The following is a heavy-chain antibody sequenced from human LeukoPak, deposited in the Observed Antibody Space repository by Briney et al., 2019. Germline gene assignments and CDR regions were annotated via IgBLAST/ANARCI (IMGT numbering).Heavy chain of an antibody. D-gene: IGHD2/OR15-2a*01. CDR2: ISSSGSTI. V-gene: IGHV3-48*03. CDR1: GFTFSSYE. Sequence: GGSLRLSCAASGFTFSSYEMNWVRQAPGKGLEWVSYISSSGSTIYYADSVKGRFTISRDNAKNSLYLQMNSLRAEDTAVYYCARNLYASSRFAFDSWGRGTLVTVSS. J-gene: IGHJ4*02. CDR3: ARNLYASSRFAFDS.